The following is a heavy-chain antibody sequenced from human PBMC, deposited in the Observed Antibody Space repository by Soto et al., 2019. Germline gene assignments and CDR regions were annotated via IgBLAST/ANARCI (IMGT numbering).Heavy chain of an antibody. D-gene: IGHD6-13*01. V-gene: IGHV4-59*08. J-gene: IGHJ4*02. CDR2: IYYSGTT. CDR3: ARGGGSPYHNQEFDF. CDR1: GASISNSY. Sequence: SETLSLTCTVSGASISNSYWSWIRQPPGKRLEWIGYIYYSGTTNYNPSLNSRVTISVDTSKNQFSLKLSSVTAADTAVYYCARGGGSPYHNQEFDFWSQGTLVNVS.